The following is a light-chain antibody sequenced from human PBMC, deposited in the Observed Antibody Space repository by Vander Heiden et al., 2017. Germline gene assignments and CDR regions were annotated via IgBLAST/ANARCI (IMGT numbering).Light chain of an antibody. CDR2: AAS. CDR1: QGISSY. Sequence: IQRTQCLHSLSASVGDRVTITCRASQGISSYLDWYQQKPGKVPKLLIYAASSLQSGVPSRFSGSGSGTDFTLTISSLQPEDFATYYCQKGNSTPITFGHGTKVDIK. V-gene: IGKV1-39*01. J-gene: IGKJ3*01. CDR3: QKGNSTPIT.